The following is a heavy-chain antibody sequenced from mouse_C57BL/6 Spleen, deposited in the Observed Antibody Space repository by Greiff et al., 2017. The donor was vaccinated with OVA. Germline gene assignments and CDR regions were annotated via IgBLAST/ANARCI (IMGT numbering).Heavy chain of an antibody. CDR3: ARDYGNGMDY. D-gene: IGHD2-1*01. V-gene: IGHV1-66*01. Sequence: VQLQQSGPELVKPGASVKISCKASGYSFTSYYIHWVKQRPGQGLEWIGWIYPGSGNTKYNEKFKGKATLTADTSSSTAYMQLSSLTSEDSAVYYCARDYGNGMDYWGQGTSVTVSS. CDR2: IYPGSGNT. CDR1: GYSFTSYY. J-gene: IGHJ4*01.